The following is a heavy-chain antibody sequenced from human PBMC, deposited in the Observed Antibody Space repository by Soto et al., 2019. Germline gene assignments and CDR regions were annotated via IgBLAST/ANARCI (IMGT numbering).Heavy chain of an antibody. CDR1: GFSLSTSGMC. Sequence: GPTLVNPTQTLTLTCTFSGFSLSTSGMCVSWIRQPPGKALEWLARIDWDDDKYYSTSLKTRLTISKDTSKSQVVLTMTNMDPVDTATYYCARIARGSSGWFLYGVDVWGQGTTVTVSS. CDR2: IDWDDDK. D-gene: IGHD6-19*01. J-gene: IGHJ6*02. CDR3: ARIARGSSGWFLYGVDV. V-gene: IGHV2-70*11.